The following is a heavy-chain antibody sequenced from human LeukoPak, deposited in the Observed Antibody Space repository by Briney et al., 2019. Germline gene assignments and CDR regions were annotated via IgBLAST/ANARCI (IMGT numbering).Heavy chain of an antibody. CDR2: ISTSSSYI. CDR3: ATDVGDYGPIDAFDI. J-gene: IGHJ3*02. D-gene: IGHD4-17*01. Sequence: GGSLRLSCAASGFTFSSYSMNWVRQAPGKGLEWVSSISTSSSYIHYADSVKGRFTISRDNAKNSLYLQMNSLRAEDTAVYYCATDVGDYGPIDAFDIWGQGTKVTVSS. CDR1: GFTFSSYS. V-gene: IGHV3-21*01.